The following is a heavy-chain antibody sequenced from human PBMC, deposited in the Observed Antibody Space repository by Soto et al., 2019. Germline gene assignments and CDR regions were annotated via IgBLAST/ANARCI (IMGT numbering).Heavy chain of an antibody. D-gene: IGHD6-19*01. CDR1: GYTFTSYY. J-gene: IGHJ4*02. CDR2: INPSGGST. Sequence: GGPVKVSCKASGYTFTSYYMHWVRQAPGQGLEWMGIINPSGGSTSYAQKLQGRVTMTTDTSTSTAYMELRSLGSDDTAVYYCARGEAVAGSSDHWGQGTLVTVSS. V-gene: IGHV1-46*01. CDR3: ARGEAVAGSSDH.